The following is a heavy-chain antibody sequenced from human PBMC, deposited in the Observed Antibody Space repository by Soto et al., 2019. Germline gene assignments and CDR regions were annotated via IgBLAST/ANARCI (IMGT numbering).Heavy chain of an antibody. D-gene: IGHD1-7*01. CDR1: GGSISSGGYY. CDR3: ARGELELRLTEWEVRYYYYGMDV. J-gene: IGHJ6*02. Sequence: SETLSLTCTVSGGSISSGGYYWSWIRQHPGKGLEWIGYIYYSGSTYYNPSLKSRVTISVDTSKNQFSLKLGSVTAADTAVYYCARGELELRLTEWEVRYYYYGMDVWGQGTTVTVSS. CDR2: IYYSGST. V-gene: IGHV4-31*03.